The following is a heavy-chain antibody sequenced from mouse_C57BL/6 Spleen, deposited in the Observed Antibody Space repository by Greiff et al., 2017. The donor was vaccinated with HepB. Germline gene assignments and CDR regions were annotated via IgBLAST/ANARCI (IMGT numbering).Heavy chain of an antibody. J-gene: IGHJ2*01. CDR1: GYSITSGYY. CDR2: ISYDGSN. Sequence: EVKLMESGPGLVKPSQSLSLTCSVTGYSITSGYYWNWIRQFPGNKLEWMGYISYDGSNNYNPSLKNRISITRDTSKNQFFLKLNSVTTEDTATYYCARALLLRYFDYWGQGTTLTVSS. D-gene: IGHD1-1*01. CDR3: ARALLLRYFDY. V-gene: IGHV3-6*01.